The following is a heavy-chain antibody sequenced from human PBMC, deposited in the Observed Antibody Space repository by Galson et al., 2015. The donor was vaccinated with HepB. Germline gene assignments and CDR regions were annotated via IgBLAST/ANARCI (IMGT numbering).Heavy chain of an antibody. J-gene: IGHJ3*02. Sequence: SVKVSCKASGYTFTSYAMNWVRQAPGQGLEWMGWINTNTGNPTYAQGFTGRFVFSLDTSVSTAYLQISSLKAEDTAMYYCARQIRIAAAGDAFDIWGQGTMVTVSS. CDR3: ARQIRIAAAGDAFDI. CDR1: GYTFTSYA. V-gene: IGHV7-4-1*02. CDR2: INTNTGNP. D-gene: IGHD6-13*01.